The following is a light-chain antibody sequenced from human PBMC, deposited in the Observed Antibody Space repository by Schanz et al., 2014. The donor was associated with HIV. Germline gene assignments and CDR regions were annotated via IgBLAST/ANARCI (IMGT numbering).Light chain of an antibody. J-gene: IGLJ3*02. CDR2: SNN. CDR1: SSNIGSNT. Sequence: QSVLSQPPSASGTPGQRVTMSCSGSSSNIGSNTVNWYQQLPGTAPKLLIYSNNQRPSGVPDRFSGSKSGNTASLTISGLQAEDEAVYYCCSYAGSYTWVFGGGTKLTVL. V-gene: IGLV1-44*01. CDR3: CSYAGSYTWV.